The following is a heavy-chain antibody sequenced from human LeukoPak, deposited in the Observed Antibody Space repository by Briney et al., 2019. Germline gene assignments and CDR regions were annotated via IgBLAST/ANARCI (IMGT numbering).Heavy chain of an antibody. CDR3: ARVQYSSSLDY. CDR1: GGSISSRSDY. V-gene: IGHV4-39*06. CDR2: IYYKGSN. D-gene: IGHD6-6*01. Sequence: SETLSLTCTVSGGSISSRSDYWGWSRQPPGKGLEWIGSIYYKGSNYNNPSLKSRVTLTVDTSQTKFALKPRVCVAAGRAGYFCARVQYSSSLDYWGQGTLVTVSS. J-gene: IGHJ4*02.